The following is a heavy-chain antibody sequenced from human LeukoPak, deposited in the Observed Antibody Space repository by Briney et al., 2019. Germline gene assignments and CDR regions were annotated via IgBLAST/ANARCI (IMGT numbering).Heavy chain of an antibody. V-gene: IGHV4-59*01. Sequence: KPSETLSLTCTVSGGSISSYYWSWIRQPPGKGLEWIGYIYYSGSTNYNPSLKSRVTISVDTSTNQFSLKLSSVTAADTAVYYCARQNYDFWSGYLYYFDYWGQGTLVTVSS. CDR3: ARQNYDFWSGYLYYFDY. CDR1: GGSISSYY. D-gene: IGHD3-3*01. J-gene: IGHJ4*02. CDR2: IYYSGST.